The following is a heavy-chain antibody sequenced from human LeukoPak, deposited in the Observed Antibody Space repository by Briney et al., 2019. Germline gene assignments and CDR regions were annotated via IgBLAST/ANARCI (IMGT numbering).Heavy chain of an antibody. CDR2: IFHSGST. CDR3: ARRNYYDSSGYYYVLADYFDY. J-gene: IGHJ4*02. D-gene: IGHD3-22*01. CDR1: GYSISSGYY. V-gene: IGHV4-38-2*02. Sequence: PSETLSLTCTVSGYSISSGYYWGWIRQPPGKGLEWIGSIFHSGSTYYNPSLKSQVTISVDTSKNQFSLKLSSVTAADTAVYYCARRNYYDSSGYYYVLADYFDYWGQGTLVTVSS.